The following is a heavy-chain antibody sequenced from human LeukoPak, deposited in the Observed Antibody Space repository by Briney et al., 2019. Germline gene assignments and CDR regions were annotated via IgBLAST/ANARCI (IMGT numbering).Heavy chain of an antibody. CDR3: ARGFGSSCSH. V-gene: IGHV3-23*01. Sequence: GGSLRLSCAASGFSFSSHGMSWVRQAPGKGLEWVSGIIGGAGSTYYADSVKGRFTISRDDSKNTLYLQMNSLRAEDTAVYYCARGFGSSCSHWGQGTLVTVSS. CDR1: GFSFSSHG. J-gene: IGHJ4*02. D-gene: IGHD6-13*01. CDR2: IIGGAGST.